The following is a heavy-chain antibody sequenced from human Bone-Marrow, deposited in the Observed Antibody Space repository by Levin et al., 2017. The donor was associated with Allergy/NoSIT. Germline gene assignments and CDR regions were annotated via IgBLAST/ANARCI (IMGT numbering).Heavy chain of an antibody. V-gene: IGHV1-24*01. J-gene: IGHJ3*01. CDR1: KYTLTELS. CDR2: FDPEDGAP. CDR3: ATNQKDPGLDALDL. D-gene: IGHD3-16*01. Sequence: ASVKVSCKVSKYTLTELSIHWVRQAPGRGLEWMGTFDPEDGAPIYAQEIQDRVTMTEDTSTDTAYMELSSLRSEDTAVYYFATNQKDPGLDALDLWGQGTLVTVSS.